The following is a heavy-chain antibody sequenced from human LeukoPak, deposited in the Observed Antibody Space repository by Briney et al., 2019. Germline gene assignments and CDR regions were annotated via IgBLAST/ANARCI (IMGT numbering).Heavy chain of an antibody. CDR3: ARDHEW. CDR2: IKQDESEK. J-gene: IGHJ1*01. V-gene: IGHV3-7*01. CDR1: GFTFSSYG. D-gene: IGHD1-26*01. Sequence: GGSLRLSCAAFGFTFSSYGMSWVRQAPGKGLEWVAIIKQDESEKYYVDSVKGRFTISRDNAKNSLYLQMNSLRAEDTAIYYCARDHEWGGQGTLVTVSS.